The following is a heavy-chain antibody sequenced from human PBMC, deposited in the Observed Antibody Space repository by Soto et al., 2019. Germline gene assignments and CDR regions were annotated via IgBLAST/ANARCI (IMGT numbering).Heavy chain of an antibody. V-gene: IGHV3-23*01. Sequence: EVHLLESGGGLVQPGGSLKLSCAASGFTFSRYAMSWVRQAPGKGLEWVSGISGTGRVTNYAESVKGRFTISRDNPKSTLSLEMKSLRAEDTAVYYCAKDVHYDIVTGIEYFDHWGQGTLVTVSS. CDR1: GFTFSRYA. CDR2: ISGTGRVT. J-gene: IGHJ1*01. CDR3: AKDVHYDIVTGIEYFDH. D-gene: IGHD3-9*01.